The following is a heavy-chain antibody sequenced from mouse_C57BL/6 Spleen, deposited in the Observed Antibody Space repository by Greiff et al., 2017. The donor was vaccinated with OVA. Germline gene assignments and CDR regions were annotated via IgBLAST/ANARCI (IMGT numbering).Heavy chain of an antibody. V-gene: IGHV5-17*01. J-gene: IGHJ4*01. CDR1: GFTFSDYG. Sequence: EVHLVESGGGLVKPGGSLKLSCAASGFTFSDYGMHWVRQAPEKGLEWVAYISSGSSTIYYADTVKGRFTLSRDNAKNTLFLQMTSLRSEDTAMYYCARRYSLYAMDYWGQGTSVTVSS. CDR3: ARRYSLYAMDY. CDR2: ISSGSSTI. D-gene: IGHD2-12*01.